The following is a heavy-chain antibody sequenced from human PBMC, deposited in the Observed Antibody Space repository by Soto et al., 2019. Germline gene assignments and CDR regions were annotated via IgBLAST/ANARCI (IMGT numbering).Heavy chain of an antibody. J-gene: IGHJ4*02. CDR1: GFTFSNYA. CDR2: ISGSGGST. V-gene: IGHV3-23*01. Sequence: PGGSLRLSCAASGFTFSNYAMNWVRQAPGKGLEWVSAISGSGGSTYYADSVKGRFTISRDNSKNTLYLQMNSLRAEDTAVYYCARENSIEELEYSSSWGPGAQFDYWGQGTLVTVSS. CDR3: ARENSIEELEYSSSWGPGAQFDY. D-gene: IGHD6-13*01.